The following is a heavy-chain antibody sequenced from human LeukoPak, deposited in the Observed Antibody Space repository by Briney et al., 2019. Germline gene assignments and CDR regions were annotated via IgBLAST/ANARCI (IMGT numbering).Heavy chain of an antibody. J-gene: IGHJ4*02. CDR2: IRWNSGRI. CDR1: GFTYDDYA. CDR3: AKEGGRNTMIVVASLDPYFDY. Sequence: GGSLRLSCAASGFTYDDYAMHWVRQAPGKGLEWVSGIRWNSGRIGYADSVKGRVTNSRDNAKITLYLQMNSLRAEDTALYYGAKEGGRNTMIVVASLDPYFDYWGQGTLVTVSS. V-gene: IGHV3-9*01. D-gene: IGHD3-22*01.